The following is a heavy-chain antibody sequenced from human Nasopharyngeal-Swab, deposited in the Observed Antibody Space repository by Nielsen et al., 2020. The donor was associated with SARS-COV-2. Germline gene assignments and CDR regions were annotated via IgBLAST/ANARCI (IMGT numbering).Heavy chain of an antibody. D-gene: IGHD3-22*01. Sequence: GESLKISCAASGFTFGRFWMTWVRQAPGKGLEWVANIKEDGSETNYVESVKGRFTISRDNAKNSLYLQMNSLRAEDTAVYYCARGMGVTMIVVPSRMYFDLWGRGTLVTVSS. CDR1: GFTFGRFW. CDR3: ARGMGVTMIVVPSRMYFDL. CDR2: IKEDGSET. J-gene: IGHJ2*01. V-gene: IGHV3-7*01.